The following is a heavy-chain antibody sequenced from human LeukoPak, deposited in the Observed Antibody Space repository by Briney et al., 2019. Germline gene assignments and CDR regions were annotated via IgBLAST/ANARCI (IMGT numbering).Heavy chain of an antibody. V-gene: IGHV3-23*01. CDR1: GFKFSNYA. D-gene: IGHD6-19*01. CDR3: TTDLRLAVAASVPGGY. CDR2: ISGTGGNT. Sequence: GGSLRLSCTASGFKFSNYAMSWVRQAPGKGLEWVSGISGTGGNTYYADSVKGRFTISRDNSKNTLYLEMNSLKIEDTAVYYCTTDLRLAVAASVPGGYWGQGTLVTVSS. J-gene: IGHJ4*02.